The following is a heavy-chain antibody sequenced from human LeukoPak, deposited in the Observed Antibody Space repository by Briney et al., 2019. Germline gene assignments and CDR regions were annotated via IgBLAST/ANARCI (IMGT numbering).Heavy chain of an antibody. CDR3: AREVGEDQGVFDY. V-gene: IGHV3-33*08. Sequence: GGSLRLSCAASGFTFSSYGMHWVRQAPGKGPEWVAVIWYDGSNKYYADSVKGRFTISRDNSKNTLYLQMNSLRAEDTAVYYCAREVGEDQGVFDYWGQGTLVTVSS. CDR2: IWYDGSNK. J-gene: IGHJ4*02. D-gene: IGHD3-3*01. CDR1: GFTFSSYG.